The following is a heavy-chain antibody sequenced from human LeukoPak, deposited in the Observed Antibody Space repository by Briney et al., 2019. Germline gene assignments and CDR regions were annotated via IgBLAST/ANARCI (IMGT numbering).Heavy chain of an antibody. V-gene: IGHV3-23*01. CDR3: AKDLYDILTGGSWFDP. D-gene: IGHD3-9*01. CDR2: ISGSGGST. J-gene: IGHJ5*02. Sequence: GGSLRLSCAASGLTFSNYAMSWVRQAPGKGLEWVSAISGSGGSTYYADSVKGRFTISRDNSKNTLYLQMNSLRAEDMAVYYCAKDLYDILTGGSWFDPWGQGTLVTVSS. CDR1: GLTFSNYA.